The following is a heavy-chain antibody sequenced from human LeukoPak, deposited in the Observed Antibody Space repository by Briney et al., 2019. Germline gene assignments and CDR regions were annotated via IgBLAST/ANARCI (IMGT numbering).Heavy chain of an antibody. CDR1: GYTFTSYY. D-gene: IGHD3-22*01. CDR3: ASTRGDYYDSSGYGNYYYYYGMDV. Sequence: ASVKVSCKASGYTFTSYYMHWVRQAPGQGLEWMGIINPSGSSTSYAQKFQGRVTMTRDTSTSTVYMELSSLRSEDTAVYYCASTRGDYYDSSGYGNYYYYYGMDVWGQGTTVTVFS. J-gene: IGHJ6*02. V-gene: IGHV1-46*01. CDR2: INPSGSST.